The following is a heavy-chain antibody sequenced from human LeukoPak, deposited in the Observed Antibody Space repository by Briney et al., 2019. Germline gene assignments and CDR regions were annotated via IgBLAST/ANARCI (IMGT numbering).Heavy chain of an antibody. V-gene: IGHV1-24*01. CDR1: GYTFTGYY. CDR2: FDPEDGET. D-gene: IGHD3-3*01. Sequence: ASVKVSCKASGYTFTGYYMHWVRQAPGKGLEWMGGFDPEDGETIYAQKFQGRVTMTEDTSTDTAYMELSSLRSEDTAVYYCATGLYYDFWSGPPLRMDVWGKGTTVTVSS. J-gene: IGHJ6*03. CDR3: ATGLYYDFWSGPPLRMDV.